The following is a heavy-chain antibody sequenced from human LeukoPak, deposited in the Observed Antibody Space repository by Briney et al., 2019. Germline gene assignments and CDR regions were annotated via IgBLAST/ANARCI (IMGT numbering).Heavy chain of an antibody. D-gene: IGHD3-10*01. V-gene: IGHV4-59*06. Sequence: SETLSLTCTVSGGSINSYFWAWIRQPPGKGLEWIGYIYYSGSTYYNPSLKSRVTISVDTSKNQFSLKLSSVTAADTAVYYCASEMVRGVYYFDYWGQGTLVTVSS. J-gene: IGHJ4*02. CDR1: GGSINSYF. CDR3: ASEMVRGVYYFDY. CDR2: IYYSGST.